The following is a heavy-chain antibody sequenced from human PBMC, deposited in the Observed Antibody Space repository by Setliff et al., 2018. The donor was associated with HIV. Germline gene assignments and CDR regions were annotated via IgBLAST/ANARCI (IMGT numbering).Heavy chain of an antibody. CDR1: GYTFTSYG. Sequence: GASVKVSCKASGYTFTSYGISWVRQAPGQGLEWMGWISAYNGNTNYAQKFQGRVTLTTDELMKTAYMELSSLRSEDTAVYYCASGSGYCKNGNCYIGVHKNPDKYYFDYWGQGTLVTVSS. CDR3: ASGSGYCKNGNCYIGVHKNPDKYYFDY. D-gene: IGHD2-8*01. J-gene: IGHJ4*02. CDR2: ISAYNGNT. V-gene: IGHV1-18*01.